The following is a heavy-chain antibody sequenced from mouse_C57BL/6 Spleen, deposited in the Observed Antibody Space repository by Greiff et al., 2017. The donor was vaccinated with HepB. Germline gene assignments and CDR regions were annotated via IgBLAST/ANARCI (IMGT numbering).Heavy chain of an antibody. V-gene: IGHV1-82*01. J-gene: IGHJ3*01. CDR1: GYAFSSSW. CDR3: APDYDGFAY. D-gene: IGHD2-4*01. Sequence: VQLQQSGPELVKPGASVKISCKASGYAFSSSWMNWVKQRPGKGLEWIGRIYPGDGDTNYNGKFKGKATLTADKSSSTAYMQLSSLTSEDSAVYFCAPDYDGFAYWGQGTLVTVSA. CDR2: IYPGDGDT.